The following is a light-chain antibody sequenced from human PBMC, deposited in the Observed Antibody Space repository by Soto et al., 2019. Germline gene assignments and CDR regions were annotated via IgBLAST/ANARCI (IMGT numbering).Light chain of an antibody. J-gene: IGKJ4*01. CDR1: QTVRNNS. CDR2: DAS. V-gene: IGKV3-20*01. CDR3: QQFSSYPLT. Sequence: EFVLTQSPGTLSLSPGERATLSCRASQTVRNNSLAWNQQKPGQPPGLLIYDASSRATGIPDRFSGGGSGTDFTLTISRLEPEDFAVYYCQQFSSYPLTFGGGTKVEIK.